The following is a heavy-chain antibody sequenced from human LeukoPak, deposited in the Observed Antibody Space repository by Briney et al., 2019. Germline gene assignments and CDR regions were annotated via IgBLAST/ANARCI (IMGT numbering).Heavy chain of an antibody. V-gene: IGHV4-31*03. D-gene: IGHD1-1*01. Sequence: SETPSLTCTVPGGSTTIGSYYTSSTRQHPGNCHEWIGYIFYSGSTSYHPSLKSRVIISVDTSKNQFSLKLSSVTAADTAVYYCARGVLGTDAFEIWGQGTMVTVSS. CDR3: ARGVLGTDAFEI. J-gene: IGHJ3*02. CDR1: GGSTTIGSYY. CDR2: IFYSGST.